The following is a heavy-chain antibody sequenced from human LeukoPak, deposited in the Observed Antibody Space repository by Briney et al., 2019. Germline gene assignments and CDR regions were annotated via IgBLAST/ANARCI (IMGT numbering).Heavy chain of an antibody. CDR2: INHSGST. CDR1: GGSFSGYY. D-gene: IGHD5-18*01. J-gene: IGHJ6*02. V-gene: IGHV4-34*01. CDR3: ARDSRGYSYGLPFYYYYGMDV. Sequence: SETLSLTCAVYGGSFSGYYWSWIRQPPGKGLERIGEINHSGSTNYNPSLKSRVTISVDTSKNQFSLKLSSVTAADTAVYYCARDSRGYSYGLPFYYYYGMDVWGQGTTVTVSS.